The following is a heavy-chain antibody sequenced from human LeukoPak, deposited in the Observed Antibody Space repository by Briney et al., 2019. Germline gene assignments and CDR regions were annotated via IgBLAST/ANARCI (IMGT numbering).Heavy chain of an antibody. CDR2: IIPILGIA. Sequence: SVKVSCKASGGTFSSYAISWVRQAPGQGLEWMGRIIPILGIANYAQKFQGRVTITADKSTSTAYMELSSLRSEDTAVYYCARDGRHVPWLRSPHNWFDPWGQGTLVTVSS. CDR1: GGTFSSYA. D-gene: IGHD5-12*01. J-gene: IGHJ5*02. V-gene: IGHV1-69*04. CDR3: ARDGRHVPWLRSPHNWFDP.